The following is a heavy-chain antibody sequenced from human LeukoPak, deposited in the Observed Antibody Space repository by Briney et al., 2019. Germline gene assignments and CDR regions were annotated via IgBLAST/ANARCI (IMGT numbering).Heavy chain of an antibody. CDR3: TIDLDSGSYFDC. D-gene: IGHD1-26*01. Sequence: GGSLRLSCAASGFTFSNAWMSWVRQAPGKGLEWVGRIKSKTDGGTTDYAAPVKGRFTISRDDSKNTFYLQMNSLKTEDTAFYYCTIDLDSGSYFDCWGQGTLVTVSS. V-gene: IGHV3-15*01. J-gene: IGHJ4*02. CDR2: IKSKTDGGTT. CDR1: GFTFSNAW.